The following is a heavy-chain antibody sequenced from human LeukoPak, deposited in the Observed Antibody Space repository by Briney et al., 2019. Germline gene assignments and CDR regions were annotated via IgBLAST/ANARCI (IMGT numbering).Heavy chain of an antibody. CDR3: AKTAWAAGLCFDY. V-gene: IGHV3-23*01. CDR1: GFTFSSYS. J-gene: IGHJ4*02. Sequence: PGGSLRLSCAASGFTFSSYSMNWVRQAPGKGLEWVSAISGSGGSTYYADSVKGRFTISRDNSKNTLYLQMNSLRAEDTAVYYCAKTAWAAGLCFDYWGQGTLVTVSS. CDR2: ISGSGGST. D-gene: IGHD5-18*01.